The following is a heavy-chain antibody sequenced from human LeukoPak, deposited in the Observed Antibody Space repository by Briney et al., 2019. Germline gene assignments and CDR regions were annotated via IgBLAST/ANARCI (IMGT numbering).Heavy chain of an antibody. J-gene: IGHJ4*02. CDR2: INPNSGGT. Sequence: ASVKVSCKASGYTLTAYYMHWVRQAPGQGLEWMGWINPNSGGTNYAQKFQGRVTMTRDTSISTPYMELIRLKSDDTAVYSCARRYCSSTSCYADPGFDYWGQGTLVTVSS. V-gene: IGHV1-2*02. CDR1: GYTLTAYY. CDR3: ARRYCSSTSCYADPGFDY. D-gene: IGHD2-2*01.